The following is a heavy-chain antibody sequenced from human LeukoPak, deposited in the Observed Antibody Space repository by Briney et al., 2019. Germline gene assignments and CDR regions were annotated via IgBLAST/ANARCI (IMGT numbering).Heavy chain of an antibody. V-gene: IGHV3-21*01. CDR3: ARESVYDFWSGYDCFRFDP. CDR1: GFTFSSYS. Sequence: GGSLRLSCAASGFTFSSYSMNWVRQAPGKGLEWVSSISSSSSYIYYADSVKGRFTISRDNAKNSLYLQMNSLRAEDTAVYYCARESVYDFWSGYDCFRFDPWGQGTLVTVSS. CDR2: ISSSSSYI. D-gene: IGHD3-3*01. J-gene: IGHJ5*02.